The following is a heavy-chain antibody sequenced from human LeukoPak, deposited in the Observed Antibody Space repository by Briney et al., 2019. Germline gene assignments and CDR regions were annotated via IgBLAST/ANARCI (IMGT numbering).Heavy chain of an antibody. Sequence: GGSLRLSCVASGFTFTTYWMTWVRQAPGKGLEWVASIKQDGSEKYYVDSVKGRFTISRDNTRNSLYLQMDSLRAEDTAVYYCARSTGNYYNYDAFNIWGQGTMVTISS. V-gene: IGHV3-7*01. J-gene: IGHJ3*02. CDR1: GFTFTTYW. D-gene: IGHD3-10*01. CDR2: IKQDGSEK. CDR3: ARSTGNYYNYDAFNI.